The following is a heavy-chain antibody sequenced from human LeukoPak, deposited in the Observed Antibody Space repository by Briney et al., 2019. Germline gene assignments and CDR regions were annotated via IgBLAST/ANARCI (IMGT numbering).Heavy chain of an antibody. CDR2: IKQDGTET. CDR1: GFTFSSYS. Sequence: PGGPLRLSCAASGFTFSSYSMNWVRQAPGKGLEWVANIKQDGTETYYADSVRGRFTISRGNANNALYLQMNSLRVEDTAVYYCARGGSTYHDSSDGFDPWGQGTLVTVSS. CDR3: ARGGSTYHDSSDGFDP. D-gene: IGHD3-22*01. V-gene: IGHV3-7*01. J-gene: IGHJ5*02.